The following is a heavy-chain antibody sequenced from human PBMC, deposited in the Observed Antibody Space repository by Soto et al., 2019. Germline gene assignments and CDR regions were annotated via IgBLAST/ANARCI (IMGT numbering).Heavy chain of an antibody. J-gene: IGHJ6*03. V-gene: IGHV3-13*01. Sequence: GSLRLSCAASGFTFSSYDMHWVRQATGKGLEWVSAIGTAGDTYYPGSVKGRFTISRENAKNSLYLQMNSLRAGDTAVYYCARATSIYYYYYMDVWGKGTTVTVSS. CDR1: GFTFSSYD. D-gene: IGHD6-6*01. CDR3: ARATSIYYYYYMDV. CDR2: IGTAGDT.